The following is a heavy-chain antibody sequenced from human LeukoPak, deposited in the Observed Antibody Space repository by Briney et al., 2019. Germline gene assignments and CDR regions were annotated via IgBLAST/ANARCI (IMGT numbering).Heavy chain of an antibody. V-gene: IGHV3-23*01. CDR3: AAPFHNYDILTGYI. Sequence: GSLRLSCAASGFTFSSYAMSWVRQAPGKGLEWVSAISGSGGSTYYADSVKGRFTISRDNSKNTLYLQMNSLRAEDTAVYYCAAPFHNYDILTGYIWGQGTLVTVSS. D-gene: IGHD3-9*01. J-gene: IGHJ4*02. CDR1: GFTFSSYA. CDR2: ISGSGGST.